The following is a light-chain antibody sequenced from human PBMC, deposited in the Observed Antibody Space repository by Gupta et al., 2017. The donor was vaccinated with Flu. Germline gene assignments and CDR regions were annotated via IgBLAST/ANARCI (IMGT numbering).Light chain of an antibody. J-gene: IGKJ4*01. Sequence: LGERATINCKSSQSVFYRSTNKNYLAWYQQKPGQSPKILIYWASTRESGVPDRFSGSGFGTDFTLTITSLQAEDVAVYYCQQYVANPPTFGGGTKVEIK. CDR3: QQYVANPPT. CDR1: QSVFYRSTNKNY. CDR2: WAS. V-gene: IGKV4-1*01.